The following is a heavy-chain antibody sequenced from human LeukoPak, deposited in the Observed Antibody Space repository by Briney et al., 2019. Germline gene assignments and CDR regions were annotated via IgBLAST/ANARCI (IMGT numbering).Heavy chain of an antibody. Sequence: PGGSLRLSCAASGFTFSSYAMHWVRQAPGKGLEWVAVISYDGSNKYYADSVKGRFTISRDNSKNTLYLQMNSPRAEDTAVYYCARDLIEQWLVYYYYYGMDVWGQGTTVTVSS. CDR3: ARDLIEQWLVYYYYYGMDV. CDR2: ISYDGSNK. D-gene: IGHD6-19*01. CDR1: GFTFSSYA. V-gene: IGHV3-30*04. J-gene: IGHJ6*02.